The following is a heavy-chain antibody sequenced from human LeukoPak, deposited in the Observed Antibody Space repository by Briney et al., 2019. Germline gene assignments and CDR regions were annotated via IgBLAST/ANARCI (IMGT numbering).Heavy chain of an antibody. Sequence: PGGSLRLSCAASGFTFSSYSMNWVRQAPGKGLEWVSSISSSSSYIYYADSVKGRFTISRDNAKNSLYLQVNSLRAEDTAVYYCARLGYCSSTSCYAFDHWGQGTLVTVSS. V-gene: IGHV3-21*01. CDR3: ARLGYCSSTSCYAFDH. J-gene: IGHJ4*02. CDR1: GFTFSSYS. CDR2: ISSSSSYI. D-gene: IGHD2-2*01.